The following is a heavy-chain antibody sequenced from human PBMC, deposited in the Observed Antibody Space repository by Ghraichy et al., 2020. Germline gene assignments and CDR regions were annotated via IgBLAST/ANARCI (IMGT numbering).Heavy chain of an antibody. CDR2: ISSSSYYI. CDR3: ARDGSGDY. CDR1: GFTFSDYY. D-gene: IGHD6-25*01. Sequence: GGSLRLSCAASGFTFSDYYMTWIRQAPGKGLEWISYISSSSYYIKYAGSVKGRFTISRDNAKNSVYLQMNSLTAEDTAMYSCARDGSGDYWGQGILVTVSS. V-gene: IGHV3-11*06. J-gene: IGHJ4*02.